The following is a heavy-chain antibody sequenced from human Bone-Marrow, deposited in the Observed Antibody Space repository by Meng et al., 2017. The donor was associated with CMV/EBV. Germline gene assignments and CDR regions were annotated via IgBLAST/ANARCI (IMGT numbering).Heavy chain of an antibody. CDR3: ARDKQLARYYYYGMDV. CDR2: IIPIFGTA. V-gene: IGHV1-69*05. D-gene: IGHD6-6*01. J-gene: IGHJ6*01. Sequence: SVKVSCKASGGTFNIYAITWVRQAPGQGLEWMGGIIPIFGTANYAQKFQGRVTITTDESTSTAYMELSSLRSEDTAVYYCARDKQLARYYYYGMDVWGQGTTVTVSS. CDR1: GGTFNIYA.